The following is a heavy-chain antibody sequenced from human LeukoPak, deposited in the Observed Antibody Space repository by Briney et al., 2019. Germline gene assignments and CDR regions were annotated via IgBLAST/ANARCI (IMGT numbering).Heavy chain of an antibody. CDR1: DGSISSYY. D-gene: IGHD4-17*01. J-gene: IGHJ4*02. CDR2: IYTSGST. V-gene: IGHV4-4*07. CDR3: ARDPSLAPGYGDYGD. Sequence: SETLSLTCTVSDGSISSYYWNWIRQPAGKGLEWIGRIYTSGSTNYNPSLKSRVTMSVDTSKNQFSLKLSSVTAADTAVYYCARDPSLAPGYGDYGDWGQGTLVTVSS.